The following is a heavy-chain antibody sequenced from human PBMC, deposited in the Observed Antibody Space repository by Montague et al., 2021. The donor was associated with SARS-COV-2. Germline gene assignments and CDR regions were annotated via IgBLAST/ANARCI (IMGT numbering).Heavy chain of an antibody. V-gene: IGHV5-51*01. D-gene: IGHD3-22*01. CDR3: ARHLIDDSSGYYYGDY. Sequence: QSGAEVKKPGESLKISCKGSGYSFTSYWIGWVRQMPGKGLEWMGIIYPGDSDTRCSPSFQGQVTISADKSISTAYLQWSSLKASDTAMYYCARHLIDDSSGYYYGDYWGQGTLVTVSS. CDR1: GYSFTSYW. J-gene: IGHJ4*02. CDR2: IYPGDSDT.